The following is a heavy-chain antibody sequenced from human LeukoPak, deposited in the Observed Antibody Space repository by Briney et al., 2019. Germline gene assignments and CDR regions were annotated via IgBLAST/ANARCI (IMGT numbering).Heavy chain of an antibody. D-gene: IGHD5-18*01. CDR3: ARMGRGYSYGYVRY. J-gene: IGHJ4*02. CDR1: GGPISSYY. V-gene: IGHV4-4*07. CDR2: IYTSGST. Sequence: SETLSLTCTVSGGPISSYYWSWIRQPAGKGLEWIGRIYTSGSTNYNPSLKSRVTMSVDTSKNQFSLKLSSVTAADTAVYYCARMGRGYSYGYVRYWGQGTLVTVSS.